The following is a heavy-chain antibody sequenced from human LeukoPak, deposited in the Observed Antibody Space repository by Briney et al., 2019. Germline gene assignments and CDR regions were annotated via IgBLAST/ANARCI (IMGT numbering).Heavy chain of an antibody. CDR3: ARFRYYDFWSGYYSQEYYFDY. V-gene: IGHV4-38-2*01. CDR2: IYHSGST. J-gene: IGHJ4*02. CDR1: GYSISSGYY. D-gene: IGHD3-3*01. Sequence: ASEALSLTCAVSGYSISSGYYWGWIRQSPGKGLEWIGSIYHSGSTYYNPSLKSRVTISVDTSKNQFSLKLSSVTAADTAVYYCARFRYYDFWSGYYSQEYYFDYWGQGTLVTVSS.